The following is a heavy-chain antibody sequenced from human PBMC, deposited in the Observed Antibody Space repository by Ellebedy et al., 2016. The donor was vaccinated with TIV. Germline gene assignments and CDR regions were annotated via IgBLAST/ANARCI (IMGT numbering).Heavy chain of an antibody. CDR1: GGSISNNY. V-gene: IGHV4-59*01. D-gene: IGHD5-18*01. Sequence: MPSETLSLTCTVSGGSISNNYWSWIRQPPGKGLEWIGYIYYSGSTNYNPSLKRRVTISVDTSKNQFSLKLSSVTAADTAVYYCAREYSYDTTWFDPWGQGTLVTVSS. J-gene: IGHJ5*02. CDR3: AREYSYDTTWFDP. CDR2: IYYSGST.